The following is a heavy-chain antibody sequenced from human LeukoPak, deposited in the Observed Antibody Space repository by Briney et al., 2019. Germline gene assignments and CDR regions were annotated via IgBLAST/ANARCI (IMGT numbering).Heavy chain of an antibody. J-gene: IGHJ3*02. CDR3: AKDKTNTMIMANDAFDI. V-gene: IGHV3-30*02. CDR2: IRYDGSNK. Sequence: GRSLRLSCAASGFTFSSYGMHWVRQAPGKGLEWVAFIRYDGSNKYYGDSVKGRFTISRDNSKNTLYLQMNCLRAEDTAVYYCAKDKTNTMIMANDAFDIWGQGTMVTVSS. D-gene: IGHD3-22*01. CDR1: GFTFSSYG.